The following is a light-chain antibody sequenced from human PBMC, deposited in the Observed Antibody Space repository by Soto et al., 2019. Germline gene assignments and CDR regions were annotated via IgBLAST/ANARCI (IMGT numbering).Light chain of an antibody. CDR3: QSYDSSNLWV. CDR1: SGSIASNY. Sequence: NFMLTQPHSVSASPGKTVTISCTRSSGSIASNYVQWYQQRPGSSPTTVIYEDNQRPSGVPDRFSGSIDSSSNSASLTISGLKTEDEVDYYCQSYDSSNLWVFGGGTQLTVL. J-gene: IGLJ3*02. V-gene: IGLV6-57*01. CDR2: EDN.